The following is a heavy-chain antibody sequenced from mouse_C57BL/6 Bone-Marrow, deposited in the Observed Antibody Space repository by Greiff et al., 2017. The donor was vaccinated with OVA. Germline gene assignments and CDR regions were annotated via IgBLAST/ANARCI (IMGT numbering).Heavy chain of an antibody. J-gene: IGHJ3*01. CDR3: ARGLRRGFAY. D-gene: IGHD2-4*01. CDR1: GYTFTSYW. Sequence: QVQLQQPGAELVKPGASVKLSCKASGYTFTSYWMHWVKPRPGQGLEWIGMIHPNSGSTNYNEKFKSKATLTVDKSSSTAYMQLSSLTAEDSAVYYCARGLRRGFAYWGQGTLVTVSA. V-gene: IGHV1-64*01. CDR2: IHPNSGST.